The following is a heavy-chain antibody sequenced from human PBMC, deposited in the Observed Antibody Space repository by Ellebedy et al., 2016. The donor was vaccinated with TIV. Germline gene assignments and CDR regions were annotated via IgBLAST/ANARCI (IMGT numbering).Heavy chain of an antibody. Sequence: GESLKISXAASGFTFSSYAMHWVRQAPGKGLEWVAVISYDGSNKYYADSVKGRFTISRDNSKNTLYLQMNSLRAEDTAVYYCARGPAAKTYFDYWGQGTLVTVSS. CDR2: ISYDGSNK. J-gene: IGHJ4*02. CDR3: ARGPAAKTYFDY. D-gene: IGHD2-2*01. V-gene: IGHV3-30-3*01. CDR1: GFTFSSYA.